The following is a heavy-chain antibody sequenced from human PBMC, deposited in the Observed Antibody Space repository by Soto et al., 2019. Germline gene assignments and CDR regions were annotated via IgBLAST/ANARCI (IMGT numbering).Heavy chain of an antibody. CDR3: ARGDSSGYYFWN. J-gene: IGHJ4*02. CDR1: GGSISSGGYY. V-gene: IGHV4-31*03. Sequence: PSETLSLTCTVSGGSISSGGYYWSWIRQHPGKGLEWIGYIYYSGSTYYNPSLKSRVTISVDTSKNQFSLKLSSVTAADTAVYYCARGDSSGYYFWNWGQGTLVTVSS. CDR2: IYYSGST. D-gene: IGHD3-22*01.